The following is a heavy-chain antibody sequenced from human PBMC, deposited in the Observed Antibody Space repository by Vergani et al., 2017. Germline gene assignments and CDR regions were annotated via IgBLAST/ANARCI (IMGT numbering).Heavy chain of an antibody. CDR2: ISGSGGST. D-gene: IGHD3-10*01. J-gene: IGHJ6*02. Sequence: EVQLLESGGGLVQPGGSLRLSCAASGFTFSSYAMSWVRQAPGKGLEWVAAISGSGGSTYYADSVKGRFTTSRVNSKNTLYLQMNSLRAEDTAVYYCARDLLLWFGAYGMDVWGQGTTVTVSS. CDR3: ARDLLLWFGAYGMDV. CDR1: GFTFSSYA. V-gene: IGHV3-23*01.